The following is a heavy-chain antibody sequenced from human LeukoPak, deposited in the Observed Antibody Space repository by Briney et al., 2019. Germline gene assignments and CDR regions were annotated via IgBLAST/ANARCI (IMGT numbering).Heavy chain of an antibody. CDR2: ISSSSSTI. J-gene: IGHJ4*02. CDR1: GFTFSSYS. Sequence: GGSLGLSCAASGFTFSSYSMNWVRQAPGKGLEWVSYISSSSSTIYYADSVKGRFTISRDNAKNSLYLQMNSLRAEDTAVYYCARDRWELRFSYFDYWGQGTLVTVSS. D-gene: IGHD1-26*01. CDR3: ARDRWELRFSYFDY. V-gene: IGHV3-48*01.